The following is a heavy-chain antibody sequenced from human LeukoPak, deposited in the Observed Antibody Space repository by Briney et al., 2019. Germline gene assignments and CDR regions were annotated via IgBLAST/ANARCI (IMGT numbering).Heavy chain of an antibody. J-gene: IGHJ3*02. Sequence: PGGSLRLSCAASGFTFSRYWMSWVRQAPGKGLEWVASIKQDGSEKYSVDSVKGRFTVSGDNAKNSLYLQMNSLRAADTALYYCARDADLGTTISGAFDIWGQGTMVTVSS. D-gene: IGHD5-24*01. CDR2: IKQDGSEK. CDR1: GFTFSRYW. CDR3: ARDADLGTTISGAFDI. V-gene: IGHV3-7*01.